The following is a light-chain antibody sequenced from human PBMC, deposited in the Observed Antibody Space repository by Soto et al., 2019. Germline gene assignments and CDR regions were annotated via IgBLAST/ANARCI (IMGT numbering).Light chain of an antibody. J-gene: IGLJ1*01. CDR3: QSADNSGSNYV. V-gene: IGLV3-25*03. CDR2: KDT. Sequence: SYELTQPPSVSVSPGQTARITCVGDALSKQYVSWYQQRPGQAPVLVIYKDTERPSGIPERFSGSTSGTTVTLTIGGVQAEDEADYFCQSADNSGSNYVFGTGTKLTVL. CDR1: ALSKQY.